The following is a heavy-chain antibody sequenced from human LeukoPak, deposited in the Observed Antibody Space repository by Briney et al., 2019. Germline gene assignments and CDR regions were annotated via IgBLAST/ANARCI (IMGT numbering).Heavy chain of an antibody. CDR2: IYYSGST. CDR3: ARGRTANY. V-gene: IGHV4-59*01. CDR1: GGSISSYY. Sequence: SETLSLTCTVSGGSISSYYWSWIRQPPGKGLEWIGYIYYSGSTNYTPSLKSRVTISVDTSKNQFSLKRSSVTAADTAVYYCARGRTANYWGQGTLVTVSS. J-gene: IGHJ4*02. D-gene: IGHD5-18*01.